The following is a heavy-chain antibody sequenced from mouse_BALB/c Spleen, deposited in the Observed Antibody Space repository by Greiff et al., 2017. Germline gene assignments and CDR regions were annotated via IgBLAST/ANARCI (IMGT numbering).Heavy chain of an antibody. CDR3: ARYDYDETWFAY. CDR2: IYPGDGDT. V-gene: IGHV1-80*01. J-gene: IGHJ3*01. CDR1: GYAFSSYW. D-gene: IGHD2-4*01. Sequence: VKLMESGAELVRPGSSVKISCKASGYAFSSYWMNWVKQRPGQGLEWIGQIYPGDGDTNYNGKFKGKATLTADKSSSTAYMQLSSLTSEDSAVYFCARYDYDETWFAYWGQGTLVTVSA.